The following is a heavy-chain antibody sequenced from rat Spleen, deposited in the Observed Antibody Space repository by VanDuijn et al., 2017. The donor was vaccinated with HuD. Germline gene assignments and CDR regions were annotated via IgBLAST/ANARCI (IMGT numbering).Heavy chain of an antibody. CDR3: ARPHSSHYVMDA. D-gene: IGHD1-8*01. CDR2: ISYEGSST. J-gene: IGHJ4*01. V-gene: IGHV5-22*01. Sequence: EVQLVESDGGLVQPGRSLKLSCAASGFTFSDYYMAWVRQAPKKGLEWVASISYEGSSTYYGDSVKGRFTISRDNAKSTLYLLMNSLRSEDTATYYCARPHSSHYVMDAWGQGASVTVSS. CDR1: GFTFSDYY.